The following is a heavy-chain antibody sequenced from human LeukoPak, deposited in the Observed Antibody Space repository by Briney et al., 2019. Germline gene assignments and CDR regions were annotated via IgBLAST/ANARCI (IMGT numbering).Heavy chain of an antibody. CDR3: ARDRAYCRGDCSQEELYVFDI. V-gene: IGHV1-2*02. J-gene: IGHJ3*02. Sequence: ASVKVSCKASGYAFTVYYLHWVRQAPGQGLEWMGWINPNSGGANFAQKFQGRVTMTRDTSISTVYMELSRLTSHDTAVYYCARDRAYCRGDCSQEELYVFDIWGQGTMVSVSS. CDR1: GYAFTVYY. CDR2: INPNSGGA. D-gene: IGHD2-21*02.